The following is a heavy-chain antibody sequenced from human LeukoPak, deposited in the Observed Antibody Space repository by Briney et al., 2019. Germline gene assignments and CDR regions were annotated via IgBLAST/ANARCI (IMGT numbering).Heavy chain of an antibody. CDR1: GFTFSGSI. J-gene: IGHJ6*03. D-gene: IGHD5/OR15-5a*01. CDR2: IRTKGNSYAT. CDR3: APLGVSDNYHYMDV. V-gene: IGHV3-73*01. Sequence: GGSLRLSCAASGFTFSGSIMEWVRQASGKGLEWVGRIRTKGNSYATTYAASVKGRFTVSSDHSKNTAYLQMNSLEPDDTAVYFCAPLGVSDNYHYMDVWGKGTMVTVSS.